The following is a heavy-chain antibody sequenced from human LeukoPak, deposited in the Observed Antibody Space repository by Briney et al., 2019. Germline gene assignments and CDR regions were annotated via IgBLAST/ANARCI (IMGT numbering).Heavy chain of an antibody. CDR1: GGSISSYY. Sequence: SETLSLTCTVSGGSISSYYWSWIRQPPGKGLEWIGEINHSGSTNYNPSLKSRVTISVDTSKNQFSLKLSSVTAADTAVYYCARYYYDRYYFDYWGQGTLVTVSS. CDR2: INHSGST. V-gene: IGHV4-34*01. J-gene: IGHJ4*02. D-gene: IGHD3-22*01. CDR3: ARYYYDRYYFDY.